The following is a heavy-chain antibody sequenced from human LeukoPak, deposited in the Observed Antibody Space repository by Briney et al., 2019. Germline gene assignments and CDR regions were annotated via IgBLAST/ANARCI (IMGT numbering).Heavy chain of an antibody. CDR1: GGSVSSYY. J-gene: IGHJ5*02. V-gene: IGHV4-59*06. CDR3: ARDGYYYDSSGYYPSGP. Sequence: SETLSLTCTVPGGSVSSYYWNWIRQPPGKGLEWIGYIYYSGSTYYNPSLKSRVTISVDTSKNQFSLKLSSVTAADTAVYYCARDGYYYDSSGYYPSGPWGQGTLVTVSS. CDR2: IYYSGST. D-gene: IGHD3-22*01.